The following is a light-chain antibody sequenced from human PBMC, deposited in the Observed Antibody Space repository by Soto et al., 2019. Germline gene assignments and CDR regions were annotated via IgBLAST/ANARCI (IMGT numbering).Light chain of an antibody. CDR2: GAS. Sequence: EIVLTQSPGTLSLSPGERATLSGRASQSVSSSYLAWYQQKPGQAPRLLIYGASSRATGIPDRFSGSGYGTDFTLTISRLEPEDFAVYYCQQYGSSLLTFGGGTKVEIK. CDR3: QQYGSSLLT. V-gene: IGKV3-20*01. J-gene: IGKJ4*01. CDR1: QSVSSSY.